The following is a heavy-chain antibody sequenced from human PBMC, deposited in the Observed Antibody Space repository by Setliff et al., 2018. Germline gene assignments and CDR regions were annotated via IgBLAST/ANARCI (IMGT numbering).Heavy chain of an antibody. CDR3: ARLADRPPRDC. Sequence: SETLSLTCAVSGGSIRSGNYYWSWVRQPPGKGLAWIGYIYYSGSTYYNPSLESRTTISVDTSKNQFSLKLKSVTAADTAVYYCARLADRPPRDCWGQGTLVTVSS. CDR2: IYYSGST. J-gene: IGHJ4*02. CDR1: GGSIRSGNYY. D-gene: IGHD3-22*01. V-gene: IGHV4-30-4*08.